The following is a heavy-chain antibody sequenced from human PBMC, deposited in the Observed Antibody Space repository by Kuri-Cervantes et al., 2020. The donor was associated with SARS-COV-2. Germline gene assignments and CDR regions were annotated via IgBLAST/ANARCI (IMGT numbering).Heavy chain of an antibody. Sequence: ASMKVSCKASGYTFTGYYMHWVRQAPGQGLEWMGWISAYNGNTNYAQKLQGRVTMTTDTSTSTAYMELRSLRSDDTAVYYCAREDYDFWSGYSDYWGQGTLVTVSS. CDR2: ISAYNGNT. CDR1: GYTFTGYY. D-gene: IGHD3-3*01. V-gene: IGHV1-18*04. J-gene: IGHJ4*02. CDR3: AREDYDFWSGYSDY.